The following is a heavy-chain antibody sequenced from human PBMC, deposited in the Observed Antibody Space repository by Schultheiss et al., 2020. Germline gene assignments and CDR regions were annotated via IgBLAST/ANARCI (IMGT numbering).Heavy chain of an antibody. V-gene: IGHV1-69*04. CDR3: ARDFREYSSSALDY. D-gene: IGHD6-6*01. CDR1: GYTFTSYD. CDR2: IIPILGIA. J-gene: IGHJ4*02. Sequence: SVKVSCKASGYTFTSYDINWVRQATGQGLEWMGRIIPILGIANYAQKFQGRVTITADKSTSTAYMELSSLRSEDTAVYYCARDFREYSSSALDYWGQGTLVTVSS.